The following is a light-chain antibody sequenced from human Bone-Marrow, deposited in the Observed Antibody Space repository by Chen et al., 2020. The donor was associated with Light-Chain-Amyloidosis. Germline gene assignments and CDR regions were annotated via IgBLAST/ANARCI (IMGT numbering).Light chain of an antibody. CDR2: GSS. J-gene: IGKJ4*01. V-gene: IGKV3-20*01. CDR1: QTISSNY. Sequence: EIVLTQSPGTLSLSPGEGANLSCRASQTISSNYLTWYQQTFGQAPRLLIYGSSSRATGIPDRFTGSGSGTDFTLTINRLEPEDFAMYYCQQYGTSPLPFGGGTKVEIK. CDR3: QQYGTSPLP.